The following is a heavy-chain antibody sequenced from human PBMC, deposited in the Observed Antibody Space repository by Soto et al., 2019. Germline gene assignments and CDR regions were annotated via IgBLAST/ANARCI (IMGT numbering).Heavy chain of an antibody. V-gene: IGHV3-33*01. D-gene: IGHD3-22*01. CDR1: VFSFSSYG. Sequence: RWSLRLSCKASVFSFSSYGMHWIRQAPGKGLEWLAIIWNDGSNEYYADSVKGRFTISRDNSKNTLYLQLNNLRAEDTAVYFCARDQTDSGGYSEYWGQGTLVTVSS. J-gene: IGHJ4*02. CDR3: ARDQTDSGGYSEY. CDR2: IWNDGSNE.